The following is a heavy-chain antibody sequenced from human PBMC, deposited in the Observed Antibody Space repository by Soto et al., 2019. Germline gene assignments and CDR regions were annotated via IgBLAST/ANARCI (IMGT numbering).Heavy chain of an antibody. V-gene: IGHV3-33*01. CDR2: IWYDGSNK. D-gene: IGHD2-15*01. Sequence: PVGSLRLSCAASGFTFSSYGMHWVRQAPGKGLEWVAVIWYDGSNKYYADSVKGRFTISRDNSKNTLYLQMNSLRAEDTAVYYCARGRLNVVAASALDVWGKGTTVTVSS. CDR3: ARGRLNVVAASALDV. CDR1: GFTFSSYG. J-gene: IGHJ6*04.